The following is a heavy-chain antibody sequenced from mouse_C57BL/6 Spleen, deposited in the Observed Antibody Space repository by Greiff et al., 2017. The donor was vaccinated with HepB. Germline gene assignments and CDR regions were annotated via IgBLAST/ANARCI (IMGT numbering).Heavy chain of an antibody. J-gene: IGHJ4*01. V-gene: IGHV1-22*01. CDR3: ARWRLPHYYAMDY. CDR2: INPNNGGT. Sequence: EVQLQESGPELVKPGASVKMSCKASGYTFTDYNMHWVKQSHGKSLEWIGYINPNNGGTSYNQKFKGKATLTVNKSSSTAYMELRSLTSEDSAVYYCARWRLPHYYAMDYWGQGTSVTVSS. CDR1: GYTFTDYN. D-gene: IGHD2-4*01.